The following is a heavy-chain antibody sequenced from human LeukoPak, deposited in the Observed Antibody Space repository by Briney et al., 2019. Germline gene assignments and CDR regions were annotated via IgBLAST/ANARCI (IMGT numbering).Heavy chain of an antibody. CDR3: ARDLGWLQSDY. Sequence: GGSLRLSCVASGSSFSDHWMNWIRQAPGKGLEWVATIKKDGSEQYYVDSMKGRFTISRDNAKNSVYLQINSLRAEDTAVYYCARDLGWLQSDYWGQGTLVTVSS. D-gene: IGHD5-24*01. V-gene: IGHV3-7*01. CDR1: GSSFSDHW. CDR2: IKKDGSEQ. J-gene: IGHJ4*02.